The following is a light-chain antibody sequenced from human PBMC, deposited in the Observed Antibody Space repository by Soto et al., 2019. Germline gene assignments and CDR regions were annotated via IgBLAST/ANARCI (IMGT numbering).Light chain of an antibody. CDR3: SSYSGSSFVL. V-gene: IGLV2-14*01. CDR1: TSDVGGYNY. J-gene: IGLJ2*01. Sequence: QSALTQPASLSGAPGQSITISCTGTTSDVGGYNYVSWYQQHPGKAPKLMIYDVSNWPSGIPSRFSGSKSGNTASLTISGLQPEDEADYYCSSYSGSSFVLFGGGTKLTVL. CDR2: DVS.